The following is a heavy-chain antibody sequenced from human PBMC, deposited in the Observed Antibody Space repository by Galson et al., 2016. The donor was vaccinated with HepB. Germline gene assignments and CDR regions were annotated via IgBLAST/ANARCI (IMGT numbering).Heavy chain of an antibody. CDR3: ARIGSYHDFDY. CDR1: GYTFNSYG. J-gene: IGHJ4*02. V-gene: IGHV1-18*01. CDR2: ISGYDGNT. Sequence: SVKVSCKASGYTFNSYGITWVRQAPGQGLEWMGWISGYDGNTKYPQKFQGRVTMTTDTSTNTAYMELRSLRSDDTAVYYCARIGSYHDFDYWGQGTLVTVSS. D-gene: IGHD1-26*01.